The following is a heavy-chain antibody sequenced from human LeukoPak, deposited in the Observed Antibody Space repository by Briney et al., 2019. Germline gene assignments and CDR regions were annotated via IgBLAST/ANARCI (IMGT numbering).Heavy chain of an antibody. D-gene: IGHD6-19*01. CDR1: GYTFTSYY. CDR3: ARGSSGWYFDY. Sequence: GASVNVSFTASGYTFTSYYMHWVRQAPGQGLEWMGIINPSGGSTSYAQKFQGRVTMTRDTSTSTVYMELSSLRSEDTAVYSCARGSSGWYFDYWGPGALVTVSS. V-gene: IGHV1-46*01. J-gene: IGHJ4*02. CDR2: INPSGGST.